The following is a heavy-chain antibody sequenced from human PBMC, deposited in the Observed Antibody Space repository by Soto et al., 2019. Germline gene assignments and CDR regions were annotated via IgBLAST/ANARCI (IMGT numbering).Heavy chain of an antibody. D-gene: IGHD4-17*01. V-gene: IGHV3-30-3*01. CDR3: ARGHLMTTVVTPEFDD. J-gene: IGHJ4*02. CDR1: GFTFSSYA. Sequence: GGSLRLSCAASGFTFSSYAMHWVRQAPGKGLEWVAVISYDGSNKYYADSVKGRFTISRDNSKNTLYLQMNSLRAEDTAVYYCARGHLMTTVVTPEFDDPGQGTRVTVSS. CDR2: ISYDGSNK.